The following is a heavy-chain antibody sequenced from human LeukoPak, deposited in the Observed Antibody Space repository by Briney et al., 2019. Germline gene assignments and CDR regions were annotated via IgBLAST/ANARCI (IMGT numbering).Heavy chain of an antibody. Sequence: SQTLSLTCTVSGGSISSGDYYWSWIRQPPGKGLEWIGYIYNSGSTNYNPSLKSRVTISIDTSKKQFSLKLSSVTAADTAVYYCARLSLTYYYDTSGYSFDYWGQGTLVSVSS. CDR3: ARLSLTYYYDTSGYSFDY. V-gene: IGHV4-61*09. D-gene: IGHD3-22*01. J-gene: IGHJ4*02. CDR1: GGSISSGDYY. CDR2: IYNSGST.